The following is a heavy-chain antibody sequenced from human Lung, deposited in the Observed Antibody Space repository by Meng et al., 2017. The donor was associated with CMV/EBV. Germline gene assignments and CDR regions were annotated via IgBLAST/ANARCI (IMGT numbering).Heavy chain of an antibody. D-gene: IGHD2-21*01. CDR1: GFTFSDYF. CDR3: AREGRKASDI. J-gene: IGHJ4*02. CDR2: ISHTGQAL. V-gene: IGHV3-11*01. Sequence: GGSLRLSCAASGFTFSDYFMTWIRQAPGKGLEWLSYISHTGQALYYADSVKGRFTMSRDNARKSLYLQMNSLRAEDTAIYYCAREGRKASDIWRQGTLVTVSS.